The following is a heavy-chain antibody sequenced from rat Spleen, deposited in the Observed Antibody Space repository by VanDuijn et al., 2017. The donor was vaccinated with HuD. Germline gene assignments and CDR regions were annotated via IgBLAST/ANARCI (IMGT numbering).Heavy chain of an antibody. CDR3: ARFPIYYYSALFDY. D-gene: IGHD1-1*01. V-gene: IGHV3-3*01. Sequence: EVQLQESGPGLVKPSQSLSLTCSVTSYSITSSYGWIWIRKFPGNKLEWMGYINSAGSTNYNPSLKSRISITRDTSKNQFFLQVNSVTAEDTATYYCARFPIYYYSALFDYWGQGVTVTVSS. J-gene: IGHJ2*01. CDR2: INSAGST. CDR1: SYSITSSYG.